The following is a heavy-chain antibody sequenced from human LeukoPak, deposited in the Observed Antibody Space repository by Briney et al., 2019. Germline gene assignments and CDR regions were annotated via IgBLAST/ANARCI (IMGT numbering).Heavy chain of an antibody. J-gene: IGHJ4*02. V-gene: IGHV3-23*01. CDR3: AEDRTYSSKNDY. Sequence: PGGSLRLSCAASGFTFSSYAMSWVRQAPGKGLEWVSAISGSGGSTYYADSVKGRFTISRDNSKNTLYLQMNSLRAEDTAVYYCAEDRTYSSKNDYWGQGTLVTVSS. D-gene: IGHD6-13*01. CDR1: GFTFSSYA. CDR2: ISGSGGST.